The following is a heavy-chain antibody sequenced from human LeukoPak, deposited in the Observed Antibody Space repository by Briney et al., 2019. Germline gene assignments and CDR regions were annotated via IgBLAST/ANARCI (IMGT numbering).Heavy chain of an antibody. J-gene: IGHJ4*02. CDR2: IYPGDSDT. CDR3: ARLLRGYNFGSFDY. Sequence: GESLKISCKASGYIFTNYWIGWVRQMPGEGLEWMGIIYPGDSDTRYSPSFQGQVTISADKSISTAYLQWSSLKASDTAMYYCARLLRGYNFGSFDYWGQGTLVTVSS. V-gene: IGHV5-51*01. D-gene: IGHD5-18*01. CDR1: GYIFTNYW.